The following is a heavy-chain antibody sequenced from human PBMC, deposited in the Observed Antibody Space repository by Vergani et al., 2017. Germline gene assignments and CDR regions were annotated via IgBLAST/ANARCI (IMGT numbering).Heavy chain of an antibody. Sequence: QVQLQESGPGLVKPSETLSLTCTVSGGSITNNFWSLIRRPPGTGLEWIGYIHHSGATNSKSSLRSRVSISIATAKKQFSLKLTAVTAADTAVYYCARDGDEYAKDALDVWGQGTKVTVTS. CDR3: ARDGDEYAKDALDV. D-gene: IGHD2-21*01. CDR2: IHHSGAT. V-gene: IGHV4-4*08. CDR1: GGSITNNF. J-gene: IGHJ3*01.